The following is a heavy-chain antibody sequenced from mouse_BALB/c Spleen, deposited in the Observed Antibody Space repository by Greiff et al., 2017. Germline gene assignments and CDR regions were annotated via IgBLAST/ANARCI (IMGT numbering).Heavy chain of an antibody. Sequence: EVQVVESGGGLVKPGGSLKLSCAASGFTFSSYAMSWVRQTPEKRLEWVASISSGGSTYYPDSVKGRFTISRDNARNILYLQMSSLRSEDTAMYYCARGPSTMITTAWFAYWGQGTLVTVSA. J-gene: IGHJ3*01. D-gene: IGHD2-4*01. CDR2: ISSGGST. V-gene: IGHV5-6-5*01. CDR1: GFTFSSYA. CDR3: ARGPSTMITTAWFAY.